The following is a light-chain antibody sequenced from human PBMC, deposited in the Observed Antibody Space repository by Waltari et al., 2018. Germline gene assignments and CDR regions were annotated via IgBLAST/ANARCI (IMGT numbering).Light chain of an antibody. V-gene: IGKV3-15*01. CDR2: GAS. CDR3: QQYHTWPPIT. Sequence: EIVMTQSPATLSVSPGERVTLSCRASQSIKSSVAWYQQKPGQAPRLRSYGASTRATGVPGRFSGSGSGTEFTLTISSLQSEDFAVYYCQQYHTWPPITFGQGTRLEIK. J-gene: IGKJ5*01. CDR1: QSIKSS.